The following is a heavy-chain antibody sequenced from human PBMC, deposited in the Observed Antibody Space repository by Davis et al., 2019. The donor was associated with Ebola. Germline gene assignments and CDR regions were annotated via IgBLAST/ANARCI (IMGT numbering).Heavy chain of an antibody. V-gene: IGHV3-7*03. CDR2: IKQDGSEK. CDR3: AREVDYGDWYYYYYYMDV. CDR1: GFTFSSYW. J-gene: IGHJ6*03. D-gene: IGHD4-17*01. Sequence: GESLKISCAASGFTFSSYWMSLVRQAPGKGLEWVANIKQDGSEKYYVDSVKGRFTISRDNAKNSLYLQMNSLRAEDTAVYYCAREVDYGDWYYYYYYMDVWGKGTTVTVSS.